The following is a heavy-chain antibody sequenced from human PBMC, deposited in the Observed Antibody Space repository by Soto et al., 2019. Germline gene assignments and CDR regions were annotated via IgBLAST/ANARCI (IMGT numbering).Heavy chain of an antibody. CDR1: GGSSSDHY. CDR3: ARAGITERSASFY. CDR2: IDRSGST. D-gene: IGHD3-10*01. Sequence: SETLSLTCAVYGGSSSDHYWHWSWIRQPPGKGLEWIGEIDRSGSTNYNPSLKSRLSISMDTSKRQFSLKLTSVTAADTAVYFCARAGITERSASFYWGQGTPVTVSS. J-gene: IGHJ4*02. V-gene: IGHV4-34*01.